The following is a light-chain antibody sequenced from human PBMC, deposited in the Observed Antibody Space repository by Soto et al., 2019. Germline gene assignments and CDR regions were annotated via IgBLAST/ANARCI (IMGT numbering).Light chain of an antibody. CDR1: QGISNY. V-gene: IGKV1-9*01. J-gene: IGKJ5*01. CDR2: TAS. Sequence: DIQLTQSPSFLSASVGDRVTITCRASQGISNYLAWYQQKPGKAPNLLIHTASTLQSGVPSRFSGSGSGTDFTLTISSLQPEDVATYYCQKYDNLPITFGQGTRLEIK. CDR3: QKYDNLPIT.